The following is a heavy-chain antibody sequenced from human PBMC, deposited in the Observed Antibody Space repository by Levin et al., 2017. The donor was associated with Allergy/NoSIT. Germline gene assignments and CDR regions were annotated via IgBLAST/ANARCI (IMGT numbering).Heavy chain of an antibody. CDR2: ISYDGSNK. Sequence: PGGSLRLSCAASGFTFSSYAMHWVRQAPGKGLEWVAVISYDGSNKYYADSVKGRFTISRDNSKNTLYLQMNSLRAEDTAVYYCARDRLSYGMDVWGQGTTVTVSS. CDR3: ARDRLSYGMDV. CDR1: GFTFSSYA. V-gene: IGHV3-30*04. J-gene: IGHJ6*02.